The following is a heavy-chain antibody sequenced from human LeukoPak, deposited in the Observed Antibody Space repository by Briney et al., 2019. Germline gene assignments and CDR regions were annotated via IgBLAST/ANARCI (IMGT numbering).Heavy chain of an antibody. CDR1: GYTFTSYD. J-gene: IGHJ6*03. CDR2: MNPNSGNT. V-gene: IGHV1-8*03. CDR3: ARVRLWSGYNGYYMDV. D-gene: IGHD3-3*01. Sequence: RASVKVSCKASGYTFTSYDINWVRQATGQGLEWMGWMNPNSGNTGYAQKFQGRLTITMNTSISTAYMELSSLRSEDTAVYYCARVRLWSGYNGYYMDVWGKGTTVTVSS.